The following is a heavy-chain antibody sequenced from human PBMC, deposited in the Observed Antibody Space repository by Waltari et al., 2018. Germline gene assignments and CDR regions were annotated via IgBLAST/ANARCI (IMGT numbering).Heavy chain of an antibody. V-gene: IGHV1-69*12. CDR1: GGTFSSYA. CDR2: IIPIFCTA. Sequence: QVQLVQSGAEVKKPGSSVKVSCKASGGTFSSYAISWVRQAPGQGLEWMGVIIPIFCTANYAQKFQGRVTITADESTSTAYMELSSLRSEDTAVYYCARGVRYNWNIKVELPGFDYWGQGTLVTVSS. J-gene: IGHJ4*02. D-gene: IGHD1-20*01. CDR3: ARGVRYNWNIKVELPGFDY.